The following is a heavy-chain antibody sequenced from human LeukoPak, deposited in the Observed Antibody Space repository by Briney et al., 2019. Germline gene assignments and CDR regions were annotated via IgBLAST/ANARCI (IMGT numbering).Heavy chain of an antibody. Sequence: SETLSLTCTVSGGSISSSSYYWGWIRQPPGKGLEWIGSIHYSEGTYCNPSLKSRVTISIDTSKNQFTLKLSSVTAADTAVNYCARHTNDSSGFFDYWGQGTLVTVSS. D-gene: IGHD3-22*01. CDR1: GGSISSSSYY. CDR2: IHYSEGT. CDR3: ARHTNDSSGFFDY. V-gene: IGHV4-39*01. J-gene: IGHJ4*02.